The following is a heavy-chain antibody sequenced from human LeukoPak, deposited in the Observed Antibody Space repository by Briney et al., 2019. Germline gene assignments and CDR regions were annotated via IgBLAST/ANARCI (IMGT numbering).Heavy chain of an antibody. CDR1: GYSFTSYW. Sequence: GESLKISCKGSGYSFTSYWIRWVRQMPGKPVEWMGRIDRSDSYTNYSPSFQGHVTISADQSISPAYLQWSSLQASDTAMYDCARLPIVVVPAANRQYYDSSGYVNLDYWGQGTLVTVSS. V-gene: IGHV5-10-1*01. CDR3: ARLPIVVVPAANRQYYDSSGYVNLDY. CDR2: IDRSDSYT. D-gene: IGHD2-2*01. J-gene: IGHJ4*02.